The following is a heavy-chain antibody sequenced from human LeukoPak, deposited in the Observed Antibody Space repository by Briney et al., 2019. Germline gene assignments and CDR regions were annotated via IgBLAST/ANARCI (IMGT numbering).Heavy chain of an antibody. CDR3: ARSTLVGATIDFNFDY. V-gene: IGHV4-30-4*01. CDR1: GGSISSGDYY. Sequence: SQTLSLTCTVSGGSISSGDYYWSWIRQPPGEGLEWIGYIYYSGSTYYNPSLKSRVTISVDTSKNQFSLKLSSVTAADTAVYYCARSTLVGATIDFNFDYWGQGTLVTVSS. CDR2: IYYSGST. D-gene: IGHD1-26*01. J-gene: IGHJ4*02.